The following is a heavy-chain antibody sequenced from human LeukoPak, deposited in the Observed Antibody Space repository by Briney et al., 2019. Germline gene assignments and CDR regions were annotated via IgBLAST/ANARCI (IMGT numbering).Heavy chain of an antibody. Sequence: GGSLRLSCAASGFTFGDYAMHWVRQAPGKGLEWVSGISWNSDKVGYADSVKGRFTISRDNAGNYLFLQMSSLRAEDTAFYYCAKGGSYSPWGQGTLVTVSS. CDR1: GFTFGDYA. D-gene: IGHD1-26*01. V-gene: IGHV3-9*01. J-gene: IGHJ5*02. CDR3: AKGGSYSP. CDR2: ISWNSDKV.